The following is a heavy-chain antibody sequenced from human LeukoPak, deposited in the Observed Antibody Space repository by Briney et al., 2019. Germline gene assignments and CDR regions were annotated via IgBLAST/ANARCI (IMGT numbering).Heavy chain of an antibody. CDR1: GFTLGSYA. CDR3: AELGITMIGGV. V-gene: IGHV3-23*01. D-gene: IGHD3-10*02. J-gene: IGHJ6*04. Sequence: GGSLRLSCAASGFTLGSYAMSWVRQAPGKGLEWVSAISVSGNTYHADSVKGRFTISRDSSKNTLYLQMNRLRAEDAAVYYCAELGITMIGGVWGKGTTVTISS. CDR2: ISVSGNT.